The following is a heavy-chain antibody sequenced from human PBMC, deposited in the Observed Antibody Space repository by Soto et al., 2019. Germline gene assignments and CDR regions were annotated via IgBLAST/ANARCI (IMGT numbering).Heavy chain of an antibody. CDR1: GDSISSYY. D-gene: IGHD3-22*01. CDR2: LYYGRSA. V-gene: IGHV4-59*01. J-gene: IGHJ4*02. Sequence: QVQLQESGPGLVKPSETLSLTCAVSGDSISSYYCMWIRQPPGKGLESIGYLYYGRSANYNPSLKSRVTLSVDTSTNQCSLTMSSMTAADTAVYYRALRSMAVVPEYWGQGTLVTVSS. CDR3: ALRSMAVVPEY.